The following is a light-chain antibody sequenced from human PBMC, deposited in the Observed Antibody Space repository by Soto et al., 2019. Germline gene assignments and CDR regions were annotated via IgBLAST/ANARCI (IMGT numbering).Light chain of an antibody. CDR1: QSISRW. J-gene: IGKJ1*01. CDR2: DAS. V-gene: IGKV1-5*01. Sequence: DIQMTQSPSTLSASVGDRVTITCRASQSISRWLAWYQQKPGKAPKVLIWDASSLQRGVPSRFSGSGSGTEFTLTVSSLQPDDFATYYCQQYNGYSTWTFGQGTKVDIK. CDR3: QQYNGYSTWT.